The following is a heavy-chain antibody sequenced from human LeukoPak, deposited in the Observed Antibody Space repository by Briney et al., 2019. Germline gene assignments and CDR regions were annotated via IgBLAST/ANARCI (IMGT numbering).Heavy chain of an antibody. V-gene: IGHV1-69*04. J-gene: IGHJ5*02. D-gene: IGHD5-12*01. CDR1: GATVNIDHA. CDR2: IIPFLGVV. Sequence: ASVKVSCKAFGATVNIDHAFIWARQAPGQGLQWMGRIIPFLGVVSYAQNFQGRVSFTADMSTTTMFMHLYSLRLDDTAIYYCSPCGHDYDWFGPWGQGTLVTVSS. CDR3: SPCGHDYDWFGP.